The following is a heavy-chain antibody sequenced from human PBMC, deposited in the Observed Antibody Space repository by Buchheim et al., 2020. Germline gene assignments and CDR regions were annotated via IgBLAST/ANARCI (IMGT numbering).Heavy chain of an antibody. Sequence: EVQLVESGGGLVQPGGSLRLSCAASGFTFSSYSMNWVRQAPGKGLEWVSYISSSSSTIYYADPVKGRFTISRDNAKNSLYLQMNSLRDEDTAVYYCARGKAVYGSGSYSYYYGMDVWGQGTT. J-gene: IGHJ6*02. CDR2: ISSSSSTI. CDR3: ARGKAVYGSGSYSYYYGMDV. D-gene: IGHD3-10*01. CDR1: GFTFSSYS. V-gene: IGHV3-48*02.